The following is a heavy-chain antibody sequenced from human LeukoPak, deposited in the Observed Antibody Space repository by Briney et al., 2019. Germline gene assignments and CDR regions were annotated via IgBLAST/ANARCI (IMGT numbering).Heavy chain of an antibody. CDR2: LNWNSAAT. Sequence: PGGFLRLSCAASGFTFDDFAMHWVRQAPGKGLEWVSGLNWNSAATGYADSVKGRFIISRDNAKNSLYLQMNSLGPEDTAFYYCAKDTHVAVTGTFDSWGQGTLVTVSS. J-gene: IGHJ4*02. CDR3: AKDTHVAVTGTFDS. CDR1: GFTFDDFA. D-gene: IGHD6-19*01. V-gene: IGHV3-9*01.